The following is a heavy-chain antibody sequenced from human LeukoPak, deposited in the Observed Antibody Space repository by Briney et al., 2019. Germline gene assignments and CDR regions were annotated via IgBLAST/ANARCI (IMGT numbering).Heavy chain of an antibody. V-gene: IGHV1-69*13. CDR2: IIPISGTA. J-gene: IGHJ4*02. Sequence: ASVKVSCKVSGYTLTELSMHWVRQAPGQGLEWMGGIIPISGTANYAQKFQGRVTITADESTSTAYMELSSLRSEDTAVYYCVLPSGYYYDFDYWGQGTLVTVSS. CDR3: VLPSGYYYDFDY. D-gene: IGHD3-22*01. CDR1: GYTLTELS.